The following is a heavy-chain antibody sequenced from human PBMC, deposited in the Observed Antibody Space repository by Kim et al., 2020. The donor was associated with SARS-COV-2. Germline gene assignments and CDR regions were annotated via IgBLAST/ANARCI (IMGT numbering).Heavy chain of an antibody. V-gene: IGHV3-23*01. CDR3: AKPSGSSLKYYFDY. D-gene: IGHD6-13*01. CDR1: GFTFSSYA. CDR2: ITASSAST. Sequence: GGSLRLSCAASGFTFSSYAMTWVRQTPGKGLEWVSVITASSASTYYADSVKGRFTISRDNSKNTVYLQMNTLRVEDTAVYYCAKPSGSSLKYYFDYWGQGTLVTVSS. J-gene: IGHJ4*02.